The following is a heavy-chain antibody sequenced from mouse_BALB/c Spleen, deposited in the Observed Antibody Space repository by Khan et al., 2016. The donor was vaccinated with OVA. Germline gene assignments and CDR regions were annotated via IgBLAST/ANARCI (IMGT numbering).Heavy chain of an antibody. D-gene: IGHD2-4*01. CDR2: IWSGGST. Sequence: QVQLKESGPGLVQPSQSLSITCTVSGFSLTTYGVHWVRQSPGKGLEWLGVIWSGGSTDYNAAFISRLSISKDNSKSQVFFKMNSMQANDTAIDYCARNYDYEEGLAYWGQGTLVTVSA. V-gene: IGHV2-2*02. CDR3: ARNYDYEEGLAY. J-gene: IGHJ3*01. CDR1: GFSLTTYG.